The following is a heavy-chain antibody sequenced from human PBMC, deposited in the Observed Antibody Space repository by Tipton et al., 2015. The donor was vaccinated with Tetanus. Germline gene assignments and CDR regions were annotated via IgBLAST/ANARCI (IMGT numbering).Heavy chain of an antibody. CDR2: INQDGSAE. V-gene: IGHV3-7*01. D-gene: IGHD2/OR15-2a*01. CDR1: GFTFSSHW. Sequence: SLRLSCEASGFTFSSHWMSWVRQVPGKGLEWVANINQDGSAEFYVDSVKGRFTISRDNSKNSLSLQMNSLRADDTAVYYCVRRWFGTQYYFGMDVWGQGTTVAASS. CDR3: VRRWFGTQYYFGMDV. J-gene: IGHJ6*02.